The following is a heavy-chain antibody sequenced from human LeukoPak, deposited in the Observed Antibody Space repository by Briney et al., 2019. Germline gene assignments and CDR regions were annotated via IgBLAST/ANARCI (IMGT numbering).Heavy chain of an antibody. CDR3: ARLGAGPTYYDFWSGYSSFYFDY. J-gene: IGHJ4*02. V-gene: IGHV4-39*01. CDR1: TLSTNA. Sequence: TLSTNAMSWVRQPPGKGLEWIGGIHYSGNTYYNPSLKSRVTISVDTSKNQFSLKLSSVTAADTAVYYCARLGAGPTYYDFWSGYSSFYFDYWGQGTLVTVSS. D-gene: IGHD3-3*01. CDR2: IHYSGNT.